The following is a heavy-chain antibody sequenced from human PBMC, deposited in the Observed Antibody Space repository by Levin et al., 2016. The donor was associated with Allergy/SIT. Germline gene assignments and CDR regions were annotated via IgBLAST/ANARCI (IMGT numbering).Heavy chain of an antibody. CDR3: AREDCDRALCGYRYYYYGMDV. D-gene: IGHD3-16*01. Sequence: WIRQPPGKGLEWVANIKQDGSEKYYVDSVKGRFTISRDNAKNSLYLQMNSLRAEDTAVYYCAREDCDRALCGYRYYYYGMDVWGQGTTVTVSS. J-gene: IGHJ6*02. V-gene: IGHV3-7*03. CDR2: IKQDGSEK.